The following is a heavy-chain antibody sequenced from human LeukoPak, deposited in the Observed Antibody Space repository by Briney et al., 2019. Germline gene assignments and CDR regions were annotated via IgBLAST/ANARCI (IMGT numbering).Heavy chain of an antibody. V-gene: IGHV7-4-1*02. Sequence: GVSVKVSCKASGYIFTSYGINWVRQAPGQGLEWMGWINTDTGNPTYAQGFTGRFVFSLDTSVSTAYLQISSLRVEDTAVYYCARDRWSPAYWGQGTLVTVSS. D-gene: IGHD4-23*01. CDR3: ARDRWSPAY. J-gene: IGHJ4*02. CDR2: INTDTGNP. CDR1: GYIFTSYG.